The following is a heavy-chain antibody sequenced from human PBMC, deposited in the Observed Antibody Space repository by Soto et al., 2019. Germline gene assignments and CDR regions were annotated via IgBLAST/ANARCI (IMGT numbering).Heavy chain of an antibody. J-gene: IGHJ6*02. D-gene: IGHD2-21*02. CDR2: ISGSGGGT. CDR3: AKVAIGDSNYYGMDV. CDR1: GFTFSSFT. V-gene: IGHV3-23*01. Sequence: GGSLRLSCAASGFTFSSFTMNWVRQAPGKALEWVSGISGSGGGTDYADSVKGRFTISRGNSENTLFLQMNSLRAEDTAVYYCAKVAIGDSNYYGMDVWGQGTTVTVSS.